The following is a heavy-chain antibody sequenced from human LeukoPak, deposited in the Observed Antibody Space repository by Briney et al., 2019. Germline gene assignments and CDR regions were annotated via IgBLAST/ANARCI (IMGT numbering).Heavy chain of an antibody. CDR3: AKSQGNWYFDL. CDR2: IYYSGST. J-gene: IGHJ2*01. CDR1: GDSISSYY. V-gene: IGHV4-59*08. Sequence: SETPSLTCTVSGDSISSYYWSWIRQPPGKGLEWIGCIYYSGSTNYNPSLKSRVTISVDTSKNQFSLKLSSVTAADTAVYYCAKSQGNWYFDLWGRGTLVTVSS.